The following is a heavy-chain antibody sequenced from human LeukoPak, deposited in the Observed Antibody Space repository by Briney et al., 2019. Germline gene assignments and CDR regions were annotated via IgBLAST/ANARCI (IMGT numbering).Heavy chain of an antibody. CDR1: GFTFDDYA. CDR2: ISWNSGSI. Sequence: GGSLRLSCAASGFTFDDYAMHWVRQAPGKGLEWVSGISWNSGSIGYADSVKGRFTISRDNAKNSLYLQMNNLRAEDTALYYCAKDIQWLVRGAFDYWGQGTLVTVSS. CDR3: AKDIQWLVRGAFDY. J-gene: IGHJ4*02. D-gene: IGHD6-19*01. V-gene: IGHV3-9*01.